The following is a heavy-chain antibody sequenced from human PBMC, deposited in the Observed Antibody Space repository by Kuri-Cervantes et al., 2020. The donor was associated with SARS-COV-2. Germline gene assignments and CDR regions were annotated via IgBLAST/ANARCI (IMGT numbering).Heavy chain of an antibody. CDR1: GGSISSGSYY. D-gene: IGHD3-9*01. CDR2: IYTSGST. V-gene: IGHV4-61*09. Sequence: LRLSCTVSGGSISSGSYYWSWIRQPAGKGLEWIGYIYTSGSTNYNPSLKSRVTISVDTSKNQFSLKLSSVTAADTAVYYCARDGLTGYYDYYMDVWGKGTTVTVSS. CDR3: ARDGLTGYYDYYMDV. J-gene: IGHJ6*03.